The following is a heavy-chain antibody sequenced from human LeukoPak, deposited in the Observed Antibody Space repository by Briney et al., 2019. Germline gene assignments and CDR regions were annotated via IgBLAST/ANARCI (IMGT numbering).Heavy chain of an antibody. J-gene: IGHJ3*02. CDR1: GFTFSSYG. D-gene: IGHD3-10*01. Sequence: GGSLRLSCAASGFTFSSYGMHWVRQAPGKGLEWVAFIRYDGSNKYYADSVKGRFTISRDNSKNTLYLQMNSLRAEDTALYYCAKDLTYYYGLGSSTNAFDIWGQGTMVTVSS. CDR3: AKDLTYYYGLGSSTNAFDI. CDR2: IRYDGSNK. V-gene: IGHV3-30*02.